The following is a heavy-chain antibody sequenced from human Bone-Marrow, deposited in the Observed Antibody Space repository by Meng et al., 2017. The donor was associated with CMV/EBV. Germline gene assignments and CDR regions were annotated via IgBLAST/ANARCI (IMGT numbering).Heavy chain of an antibody. Sequence: SGPTLVKPTQTLTLTCTFSGFSLRTSGAGVGWMRQPPGKALEWLAHIFSNDEKSYSTSLKSRLTISKDTSKSQVVLTMTNMDPVDTATYYCARTPRRVYCSSTSCSNNWFDPWGQGTLVTVSS. CDR1: GFSLRTSGAG. J-gene: IGHJ5*02. V-gene: IGHV2-26*01. CDR3: ARTPRRVYCSSTSCSNNWFDP. D-gene: IGHD2-2*01. CDR2: IFSNDEK.